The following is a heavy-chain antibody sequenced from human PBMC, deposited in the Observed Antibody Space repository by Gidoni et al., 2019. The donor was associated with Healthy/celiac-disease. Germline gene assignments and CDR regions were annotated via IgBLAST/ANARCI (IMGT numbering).Heavy chain of an antibody. Sequence: QVQLQQWGAGLLKPSETLSLHCAVYGGSFSRYYWSWIRQPPVKGLEWIGEINHSGSTNYNPSLKSRVTISVDTSKNQFSLKLSSVTAADTAVYYCARGGARGHYYDSSGYCFDYWGQGTLVTVSS. CDR2: INHSGST. D-gene: IGHD3-22*01. J-gene: IGHJ4*02. V-gene: IGHV4-34*01. CDR1: GGSFSRYY. CDR3: ARGGARGHYYDSSGYCFDY.